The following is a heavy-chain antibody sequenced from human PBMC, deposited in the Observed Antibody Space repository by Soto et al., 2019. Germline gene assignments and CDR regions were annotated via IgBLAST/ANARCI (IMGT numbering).Heavy chain of an antibody. V-gene: IGHV4-39*01. J-gene: IGHJ4*02. CDR2: IYYSGST. CDR3: ARIITIFGVVIIGPYYFDY. D-gene: IGHD3-3*01. CDR1: GGSISSSSYY. Sequence: SETLSLTCTVSGGSISSSSYYWGWIRQPPGKGLEWIGSIYYSGSTYYNPSLKSRVTISVDTSKNQFSLKLSSVTAADTAVYYCARIITIFGVVIIGPYYFDYWGQGTLVTVS.